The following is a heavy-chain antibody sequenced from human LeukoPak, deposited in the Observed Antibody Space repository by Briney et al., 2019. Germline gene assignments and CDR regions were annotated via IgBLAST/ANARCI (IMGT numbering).Heavy chain of an antibody. Sequence: SETLPLTCAVYGGSFSGYYWSWIRQPPGKGLEWIGEINHSGSTNYNPSLKSRVTISVDTSKNQFSLKLSSVTAADTAVYYCARRGSGWYHYFDYWGQGTLVTVSS. V-gene: IGHV4-34*01. D-gene: IGHD6-19*01. CDR3: ARRGSGWYHYFDY. CDR1: GGSFSGYY. CDR2: INHSGST. J-gene: IGHJ4*02.